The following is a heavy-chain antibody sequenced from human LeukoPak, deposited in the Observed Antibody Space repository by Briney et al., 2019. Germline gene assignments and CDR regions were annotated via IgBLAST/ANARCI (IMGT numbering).Heavy chain of an antibody. CDR2: ISGSGGTT. J-gene: IGHJ3*02. V-gene: IGHV3-23*01. CDR1: GFTFSNYA. CDR3: LTIVETDIDAFDI. D-gene: IGHD2-21*01. Sequence: GGSLRLSCAASGFTFSNYAMGWVRLTPGKGLEWLCAISGSGGTTYYADSVRGRFTISRDNSKNTLYLQMNSLRAEDTAVYYCLTIVETDIDAFDIWGQGTKVTVSS.